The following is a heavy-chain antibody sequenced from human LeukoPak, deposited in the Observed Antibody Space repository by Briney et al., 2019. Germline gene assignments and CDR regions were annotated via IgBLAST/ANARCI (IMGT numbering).Heavy chain of an antibody. CDR3: ARGELWFGIDY. Sequence: GGSLRLSCAASGFTFSSYGMSWVRQAPGKGLEWVSAISGSGGSTYYADSVKGRFTISRDNSKNTLYLQMNSLRAEDTAVYYCARGELWFGIDYWGQGTLVTVSS. V-gene: IGHV3-23*01. CDR1: GFTFSSYG. J-gene: IGHJ4*02. D-gene: IGHD3-10*01. CDR2: ISGSGGST.